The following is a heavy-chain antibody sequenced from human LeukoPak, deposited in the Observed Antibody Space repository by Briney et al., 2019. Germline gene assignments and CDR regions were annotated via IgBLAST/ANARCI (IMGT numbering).Heavy chain of an antibody. V-gene: IGHV4-59*01. J-gene: IGHJ6*02. Sequence: SETLSLTCTVSGGSISSYYWSWIRQPPGKGLEWIGYIYYSGSTNYNPSLKSRVTISVDTSKNQFSLKLSSVTAADTAVYYCAKYPYEIIGAYYYYGMDVWGQGTTVTVSS. CDR1: GGSISSYY. CDR2: IYYSGST. CDR3: AKYPYEIIGAYYYYGMDV. D-gene: IGHD3-9*01.